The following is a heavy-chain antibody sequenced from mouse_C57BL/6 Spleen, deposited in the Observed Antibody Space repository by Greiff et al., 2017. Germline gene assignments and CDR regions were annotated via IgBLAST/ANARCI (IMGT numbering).Heavy chain of an antibody. V-gene: IGHV5-17*01. D-gene: IGHD1-1*01. CDR2: ISSGSSTI. CDR3: ASSIYYYGSS. Sequence: EVKVVESGGGLVKPGGSLKLSCAASGFTFSDYGMHWVRQAPEKGLEWVAYISSGSSTIYYADTVKGRFTISRDNAKNTLFLQMTSLRSEDTAMYYCASSIYYYGSSWGQGTLVTVSA. CDR1: GFTFSDYG. J-gene: IGHJ3*01.